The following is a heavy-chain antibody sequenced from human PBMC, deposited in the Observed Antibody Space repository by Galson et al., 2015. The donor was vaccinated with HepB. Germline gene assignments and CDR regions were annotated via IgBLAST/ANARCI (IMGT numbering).Heavy chain of an antibody. CDR3: ARDGPSDSNYRAGFDY. V-gene: IGHV1-46*03. Sequence: SVKVSCKASGYTFTSYYMHWVRQAPGQGLEWMGIINPSGGSTSYAQKFQGRVTMTRDTSTSTVYMELSSLRSEDTAVYYCARDGPSDSNYRAGFDYWGQGTLVTVSS. CDR1: GYTFTSYY. J-gene: IGHJ4*02. CDR2: INPSGGST. D-gene: IGHD4-11*01.